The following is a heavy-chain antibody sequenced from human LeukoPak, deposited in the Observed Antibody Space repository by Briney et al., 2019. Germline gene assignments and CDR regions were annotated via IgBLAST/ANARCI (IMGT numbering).Heavy chain of an antibody. CDR1: GYTFTSYY. CDR2: INPSGGST. Sequence: ASVKVSCKASGYTFTSYYMHWVRQAPGQGLEWMGIINPSGGSTSYAQKFQGRVTMTRDTSTSTVYMELGSLRSEDTAVYYCARAATRSIAAAPFDYWGQGTLVTVSS. J-gene: IGHJ4*02. D-gene: IGHD6-13*01. V-gene: IGHV1-46*01. CDR3: ARAATRSIAAAPFDY.